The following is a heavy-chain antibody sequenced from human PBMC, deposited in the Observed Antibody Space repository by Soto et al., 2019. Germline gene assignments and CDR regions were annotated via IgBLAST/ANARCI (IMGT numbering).Heavy chain of an antibody. CDR2: INAGNGNT. V-gene: IGHV1-3*01. CDR3: ARGGGGWLRDYYYGMDV. J-gene: IGHJ6*02. Sequence: ASVKVSCKASGYTFTSYAMHWVRQAPGQRLEWLGWINAGNGNTKYSQKFQGRVTITRDMSTSTAYMELSSLRSEDTAVYYCARGGGGWLRDYYYGMDVWGQGTTVTVSS. D-gene: IGHD5-12*01. CDR1: GYTFTSYA.